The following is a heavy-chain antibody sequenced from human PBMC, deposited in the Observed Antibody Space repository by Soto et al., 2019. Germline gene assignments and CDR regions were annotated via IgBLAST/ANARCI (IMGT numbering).Heavy chain of an antibody. D-gene: IGHD3-16*01. CDR2: ISYDGSNK. CDR3: ARVGRLWEPRGLLDY. J-gene: IGHJ4*02. V-gene: IGHV3-30-3*01. CDR1: GFTFSSYA. Sequence: GGSLRLSCAASGFTFSSYAMHWVRQAPGKGLEWVAVISYDGSNKYYADSVKGRFTISRDNSKNTLYLQMNSLRAEDTAVYYCARVGRLWEPRGLLDYWGQGTLVTVSS.